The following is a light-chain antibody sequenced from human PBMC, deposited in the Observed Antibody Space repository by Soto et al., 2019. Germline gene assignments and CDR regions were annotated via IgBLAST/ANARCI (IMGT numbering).Light chain of an antibody. CDR1: QSISRY. J-gene: IGKJ4*01. Sequence: DIQMTQSPSSLSASVGDRVTITCRAGQSISRYLNWYQQRPGKAPKFVIYAASNLPSGVPSRFSGSGFGTDFTLTISSLQPEDFATYYCQQSHSIPLTFGGGSKVDNK. CDR2: AAS. CDR3: QQSHSIPLT. V-gene: IGKV1-39*01.